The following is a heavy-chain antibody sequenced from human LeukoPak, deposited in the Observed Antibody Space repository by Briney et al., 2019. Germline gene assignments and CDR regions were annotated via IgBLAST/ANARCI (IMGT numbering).Heavy chain of an antibody. CDR3: AKDRLASNYGGFDY. CDR1: GFTFSSYG. Sequence: GRSLRLSCAASGFTFSSYGMHWVRQAPGKGLEWVAVIWYDGSNKYYADSVKGRFTISRDNSKNTLYLQMNSLRAEDTAVYYCAKDRLASNYGGFDYWGQGTLVTVSS. J-gene: IGHJ4*02. V-gene: IGHV3-33*06. D-gene: IGHD4-11*01. CDR2: IWYDGSNK.